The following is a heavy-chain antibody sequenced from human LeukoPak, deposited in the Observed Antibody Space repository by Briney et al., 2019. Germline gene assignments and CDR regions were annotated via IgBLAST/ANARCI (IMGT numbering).Heavy chain of an antibody. J-gene: IGHJ5*02. CDR3: ARVDGSCSGGSCPSGNWFDP. D-gene: IGHD2-15*01. Sequence: PSETLSLTCTVSGGSISSYYWSWIRQPPGKGLEWIGSIYYSGSTNYNPSLKSRVIISVDTSKNQFSLKLNSVTAADTAVYYCARVDGSCSGGSCPSGNWFDPWGQGTLVTVSS. V-gene: IGHV4-59*08. CDR2: IYYSGST. CDR1: GGSISSYY.